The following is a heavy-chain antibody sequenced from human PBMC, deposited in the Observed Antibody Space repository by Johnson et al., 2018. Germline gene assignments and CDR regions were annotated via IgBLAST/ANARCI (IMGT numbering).Heavy chain of an antibody. D-gene: IGHD5-18*01. CDR2: IWYDGSNK. V-gene: IGHV3-33*06. J-gene: IGHJ6*03. CDR3: AKPRDRYGYYYYMDV. CDR1: GFTFSSYG. Sequence: QVQLVESGGGVVQPGRSXRLSCAASGFTFSSYGMHWVRQAPGKGLEWVAVIWYDGSNKYYAESVKGRFTISRDNHKTTLYLQMNSLRAEDTAMYYCAKPRDRYGYYYYMDVWGKGTTVTVSS.